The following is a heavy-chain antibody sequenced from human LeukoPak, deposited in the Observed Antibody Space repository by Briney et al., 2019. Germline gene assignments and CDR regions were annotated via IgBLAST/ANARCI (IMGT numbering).Heavy chain of an antibody. CDR2: ISSGSTI. CDR1: EFIFSDYW. J-gene: IGHJ3*02. CDR3: ARVSGKQSSSWYAFDI. Sequence: GGSLRLSCVASEFIFSDYWMNWVRQAPGKGLEWVSYISSGSTIYYADSVKGRFTISRDNAKNSLYLQMNSLRAEDTAVYYCARVSGKQSSSWYAFDIWGQGTMVTVSS. D-gene: IGHD6-13*01. V-gene: IGHV3-69-1*02.